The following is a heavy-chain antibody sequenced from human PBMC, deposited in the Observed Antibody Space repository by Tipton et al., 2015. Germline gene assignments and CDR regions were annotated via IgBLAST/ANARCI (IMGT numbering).Heavy chain of an antibody. CDR2: IYYSGST. D-gene: IGHD3-3*01. CDR1: GGSITSYY. V-gene: IGHV4-59*01. Sequence: GLVKPSETLSLTCNVSGGSITSYYWSWIRQPPGKGLEWIGYIYYSGSTKYSPSLKSRVTISVDSSKTQLSLKLRSVTAADTAVYYCARFRFDYFDYWGHGTPVTVSS. J-gene: IGHJ4*01. CDR3: ARFRFDYFDY.